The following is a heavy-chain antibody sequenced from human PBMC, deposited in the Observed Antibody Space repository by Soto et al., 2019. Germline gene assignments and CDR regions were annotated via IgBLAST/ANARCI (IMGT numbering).Heavy chain of an antibody. CDR1: GFTFSDYY. CDR3: ARDKILAAAGTGGMDV. V-gene: IGHV3-11*06. Sequence: VGSLRLSCAASGFTFSDYYMSWIRQAPGKGLEWVSYISSSSSYTNYADSVKGRFTISRDNAKNSLYLQMNSLRAEDTAVYYCARDKILAAAGTGGMDVWGQGTTVTVSS. D-gene: IGHD6-13*01. CDR2: ISSSSSYT. J-gene: IGHJ6*02.